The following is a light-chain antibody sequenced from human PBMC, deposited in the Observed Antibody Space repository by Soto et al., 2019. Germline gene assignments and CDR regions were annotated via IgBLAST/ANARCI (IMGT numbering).Light chain of an antibody. V-gene: IGLV2-11*01. J-gene: IGLJ2*01. Sequence: QSALTQPRSVSGSPGQSVTISCTGSSRDVGGYKFVSWHQQHPGKAPQLIIFDVNERPSGVPNRFSGSKSGNTASLTISGLQADDEADYYCCSYAGNYTWIFGGGTKLTVL. CDR3: CSYAGNYTWI. CDR2: DVN. CDR1: SRDVGGYKF.